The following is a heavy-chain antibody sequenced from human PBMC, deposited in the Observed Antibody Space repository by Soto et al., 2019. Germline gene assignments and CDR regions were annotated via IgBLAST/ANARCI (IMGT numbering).Heavy chain of an antibody. D-gene: IGHD3-22*01. V-gene: IGHV4-59*01. CDR1: GGSISSYY. CDR2: IYYSGSK. Sequence: QVQLQESGPGLVKPSETLSLTCTVSGGSISSYYWSWIRQPPGKGLEWIGYIYYSGSKNYNPSLKSRVTISVDTSKSQFSLKLSSVTAADTAVYYCTRGLYDSSGYYKSPTYYFDYWGQGTLVTVSS. J-gene: IGHJ4*02. CDR3: TRGLYDSSGYYKSPTYYFDY.